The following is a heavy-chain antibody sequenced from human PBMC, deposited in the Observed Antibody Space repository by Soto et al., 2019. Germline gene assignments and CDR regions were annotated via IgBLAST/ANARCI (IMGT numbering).Heavy chain of an antibody. V-gene: IGHV4-59*08. CDR3: ARSPSQLDFDY. CDR2: IYYSGST. CDR1: GGSISSYY. Sequence: QVQLQESGPGLVKPSETLSLTCTVSGGSISSYYWSWIRQPPGKGLEWIGYIYYSGSTNYNPSLKSRVTISVDTSKNQFSLKLSSVTAEDTAVYYYARSPSQLDFDYWGQGTLVTVSS. D-gene: IGHD6-13*01. J-gene: IGHJ4*02.